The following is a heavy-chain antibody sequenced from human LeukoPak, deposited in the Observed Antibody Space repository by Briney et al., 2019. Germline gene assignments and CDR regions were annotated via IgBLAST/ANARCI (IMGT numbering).Heavy chain of an antibody. CDR1: GGTFSSYA. Sequence: SVKVSCKASGGTFSSYAISWVRQAPGQGLEWMGRIIPILGIANYAQKLQGRVTMTTDTSTSTAYMELRSLRSDDTAVYYCARDHPNYYGSGRFDYWGQGTLVTVSS. D-gene: IGHD3-10*01. V-gene: IGHV1-69*04. J-gene: IGHJ4*02. CDR2: IIPILGIA. CDR3: ARDHPNYYGSGRFDY.